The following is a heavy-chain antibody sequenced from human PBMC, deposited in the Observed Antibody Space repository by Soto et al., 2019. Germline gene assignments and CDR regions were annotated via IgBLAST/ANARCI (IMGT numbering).Heavy chain of an antibody. V-gene: IGHV1-18*01. CDR1: GYTFTSYG. CDR3: ARDRVAAAGGTRFDY. Sequence: QVQLVQSGAEVKKPGASVKVSCKASGYTFTSYGISWGRQAPGQGLEGMGRISAYNGNTNYAQKLQGRVTMTTDTSTSTAYMELRSLRSDDTAVYYCARDRVAAAGGTRFDYWGQGTLVTVSS. D-gene: IGHD6-13*01. J-gene: IGHJ4*02. CDR2: ISAYNGNT.